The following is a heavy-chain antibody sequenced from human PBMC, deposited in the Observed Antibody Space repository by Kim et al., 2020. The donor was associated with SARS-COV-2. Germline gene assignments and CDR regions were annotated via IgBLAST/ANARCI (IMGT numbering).Heavy chain of an antibody. Sequence: GGSLRLSCKASGFTFDDYWMYWIRQPPGKGLEWVAYITNLGTDMFYADSVKGRFTASRDNAKNSLYLQMDSLRVEDTAVYYCVRDRDIWGSYRLGHWGQGSLLSVPA. CDR3: VRDRDIWGSYRLGH. CDR1: GFTFDDYW. CDR2: ITNLGTDM. D-gene: IGHD3-16*02. V-gene: IGHV3-11*01. J-gene: IGHJ4*02.